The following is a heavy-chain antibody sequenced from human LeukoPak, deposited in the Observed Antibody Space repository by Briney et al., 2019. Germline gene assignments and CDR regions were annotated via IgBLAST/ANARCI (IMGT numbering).Heavy chain of an antibody. D-gene: IGHD3/OR15-3a*01. Sequence: GGSLRLSCAASGFTFSSHWMSWVRQAPGKGLEWVANIKKDGSEKYYVDSVKGRFTISRDNARPSLYLQMNSLRAEDTAVYYCAKLRLGLLYNWFDPWGQGTLVTVSS. J-gene: IGHJ5*02. CDR3: AKLRLGLLYNWFDP. CDR2: IKKDGSEK. V-gene: IGHV3-7*03. CDR1: GFTFSSHW.